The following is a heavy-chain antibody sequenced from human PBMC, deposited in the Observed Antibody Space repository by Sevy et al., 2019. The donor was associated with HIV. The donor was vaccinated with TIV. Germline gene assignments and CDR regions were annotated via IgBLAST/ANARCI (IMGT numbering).Heavy chain of an antibody. J-gene: IGHJ4*02. CDR1: YDSISSYY. V-gene: IGHV4-59*13. D-gene: IGHD6-13*01. CDR3: AISTSAWYPL. Sequence: SETLSLTCTVSYDSISSYYWSWIRQPPGRGLEWIGYVSKTGDTRYNPSLRSRVTISADTSKNHFSLRLSSATAADTAVYYCAISTSAWYPLWAQGILVTVSS. CDR2: VSKTGDT.